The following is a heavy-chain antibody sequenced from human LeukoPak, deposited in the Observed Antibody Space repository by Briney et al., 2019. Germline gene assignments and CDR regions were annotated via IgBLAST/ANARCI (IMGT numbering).Heavy chain of an antibody. D-gene: IGHD2-2*01. CDR3: ARASSSLDY. CDR2: IGSLGDT. CDR1: GFTFSSYD. J-gene: IGHJ4*02. V-gene: IGHV3-13*01. Sequence: GGSLRLSCAASGFTFSSYDMHWVRQPTGKGLEWVSAIGSLGDTYYSGSVKGRFTISRENAKNSLYLQMNSLRAGDTAIYYCARASSSLDYWGQGSLVTVSS.